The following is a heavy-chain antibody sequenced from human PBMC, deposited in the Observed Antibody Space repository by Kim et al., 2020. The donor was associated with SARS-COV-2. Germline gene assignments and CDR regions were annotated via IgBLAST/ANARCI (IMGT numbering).Heavy chain of an antibody. CDR2: INHSGST. Sequence: SETLSLTCAVYGGSFSGYYWSWIRQPPGKGLEWIGEINHSGSTNYNPSLKSRVTISVDTSKNQFSLKLSSVTAADTAVYYCARGTAAGRPSKFDYWGQGTLVTVSS. D-gene: IGHD6-13*01. J-gene: IGHJ4*02. V-gene: IGHV4-34*01. CDR3: ARGTAAGRPSKFDY. CDR1: GGSFSGYY.